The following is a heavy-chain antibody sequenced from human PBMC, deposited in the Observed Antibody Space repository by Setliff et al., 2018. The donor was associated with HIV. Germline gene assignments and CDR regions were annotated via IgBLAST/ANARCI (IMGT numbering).Heavy chain of an antibody. CDR2: IHHSGST. V-gene: IGHV4-38-2*01. CDR1: GYSITSGYY. J-gene: IGHJ6*03. D-gene: IGHD3-3*01. CDR3: ARGRQFTFWSAYMHMDV. Sequence: SETLSLTCAVSGYSITSGYYWGWIRQSPGRGLEWIGSIHHSGSTYYNPSLKSRVAISVDTSKNQFSLKVNSVTAADTAIYYCARGRQFTFWSAYMHMDVWGKGTSVTVSS.